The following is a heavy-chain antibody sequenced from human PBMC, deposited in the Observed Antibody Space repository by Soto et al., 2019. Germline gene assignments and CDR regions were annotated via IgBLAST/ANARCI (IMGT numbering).Heavy chain of an antibody. V-gene: IGHV3-7*05. J-gene: IGHJ1*01. CDR1: GFSFSVSY. CDR3: ASLGSGDYGGYVGSGF. Sequence: EVQLVESGGGLVQPGGSLRLSCAASGFSFSVSYMTWFRQAPGKGLESGATIKEDGSEKYYSDSLRGGCIISKDDAEQSLWLQVSRLRAEDTAVYYCASLGSGDYGGYVGSGFWGQGTLVIVSS. CDR2: IKEDGSEK. D-gene: IGHD4-17*01.